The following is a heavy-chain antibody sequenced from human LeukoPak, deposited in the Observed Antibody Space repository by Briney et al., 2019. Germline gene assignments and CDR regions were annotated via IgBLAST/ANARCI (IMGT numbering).Heavy chain of an antibody. CDR1: GGSFSGYY. CDR3: ARGAAYYYYYMDV. D-gene: IGHD6-13*01. Sequence: SETLSLTCAVYGGSFSGYYWSWIHQPPGKGLEWTGEINHSGSTNYNPSLKSRVTISVDTSKNQFSLKLSSVTAADTAVYYCARGAAYYYYYMDVWGKGTTVTVSS. V-gene: IGHV4-34*01. J-gene: IGHJ6*03. CDR2: INHSGST.